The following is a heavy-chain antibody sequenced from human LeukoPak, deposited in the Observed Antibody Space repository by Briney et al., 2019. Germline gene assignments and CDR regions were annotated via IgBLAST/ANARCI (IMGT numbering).Heavy chain of an antibody. CDR2: IYYSGST. CDR3: ARQEAVAGTWAWFDP. D-gene: IGHD6-19*01. Sequence: PSETLSLTCTVSGGFISSSSYYWGWIRQPPGKGLEWIGSIYYSGSTYYNPSLKSRVTISVDTSKNQFSLKLSSVTAADTAVYYCARQEAVAGTWAWFDPWGQGTLVTVSS. CDR1: GGFISSSSYY. V-gene: IGHV4-39*01. J-gene: IGHJ5*02.